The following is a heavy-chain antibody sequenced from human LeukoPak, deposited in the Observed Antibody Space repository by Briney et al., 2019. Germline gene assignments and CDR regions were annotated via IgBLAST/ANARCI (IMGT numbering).Heavy chain of an antibody. CDR3: ARAPIIAGASDAFDI. Sequence: ASVKVSCKASGYSFSTFGITWVRQAPGQGLEWMGWISAYNGDTNYAQKLQGRVTMTTERSTSTAYMELRSLRSDDTAVYYCARAPIIAGASDAFDIWGQGTMVTVSS. CDR2: ISAYNGDT. D-gene: IGHD6-19*01. V-gene: IGHV1-18*01. CDR1: GYSFSTFG. J-gene: IGHJ3*02.